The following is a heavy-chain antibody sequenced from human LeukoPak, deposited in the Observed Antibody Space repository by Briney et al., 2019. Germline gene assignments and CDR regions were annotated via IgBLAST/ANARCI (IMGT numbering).Heavy chain of an antibody. J-gene: IGHJ4*02. CDR1: GGTFSSYA. CDR2: IIPIFGTA. Sequence: SVKVSCKASGGTFSSYAISWVRQAPGQGLEWMGGIIPIFGTANYAQKFQGRVTITADKSTSTAYMELSSLRSEDTAVYYCARYYSGWYYFDYWGQGTLVTVSS. D-gene: IGHD6-19*01. CDR3: ARYYSGWYYFDY. V-gene: IGHV1-69*06.